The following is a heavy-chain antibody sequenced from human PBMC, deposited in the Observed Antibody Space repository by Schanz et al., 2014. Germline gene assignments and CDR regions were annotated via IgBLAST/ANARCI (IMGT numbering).Heavy chain of an antibody. CDR2: VSSDGNND. CDR3: AKQHLDRGVIYLNWFDS. D-gene: IGHD3-10*01. Sequence: VQLVESGGGVVQPGRSLRLSCAASGFTFSTHAMHWVRQAPGKGLEWVALVSSDGNNDYYTDSVKGRFTISRDNSKNTVHLQMNSLRAEDTAVYYCAKQHLDRGVIYLNWFDSWGQGTLVTVSS. J-gene: IGHJ5*01. V-gene: IGHV3-30*18. CDR1: GFTFSTHA.